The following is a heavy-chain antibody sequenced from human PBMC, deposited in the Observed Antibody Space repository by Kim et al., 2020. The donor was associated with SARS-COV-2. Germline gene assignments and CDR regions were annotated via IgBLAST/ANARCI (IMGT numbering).Heavy chain of an antibody. V-gene: IGHV3-21*01. CDR1: GFTFSSYS. D-gene: IGHD2-15*01. CDR3: ARDAEVVVVAATPIQH. J-gene: IGHJ1*01. CDR2: ISSSSSYI. Sequence: GGSLRLSCAASGFTFSSYSMNWVRQAPGKGLEWVSSISSSSSYIYYADSVKGRFTISRDNAKNSLYLQMNSLRAEDTAVYYCARDAEVVVVAATPIQHWGQGTLVTVSS.